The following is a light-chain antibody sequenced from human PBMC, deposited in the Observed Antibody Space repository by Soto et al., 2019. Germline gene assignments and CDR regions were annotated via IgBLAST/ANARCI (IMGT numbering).Light chain of an antibody. J-gene: IGKJ5*01. CDR3: QQSYSTSIT. Sequence: DIQMTQSPSSLSASVVDRVTITVLASQSISSYLNWYQQKPGKAPKLLIYAASSLQSGVPSRFSGSGSGTDFTLTISSLQPEDFATYYCQQSYSTSITFGQGTRLEIK. CDR1: QSISSY. CDR2: AAS. V-gene: IGKV1-39*01.